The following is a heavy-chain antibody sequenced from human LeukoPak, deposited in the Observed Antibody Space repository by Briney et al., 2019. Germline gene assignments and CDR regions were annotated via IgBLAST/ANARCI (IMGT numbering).Heavy chain of an antibody. Sequence: GGSLRLSCAASGFTVSSNYMSWVRQAPGKGLEWVAVIWYDGSSKYYADSVKGRFTISRDNSKNTLYLQMDSLRAEDTAVYYCARAGDYGDLSYFDYWGQGTLVTVSS. CDR3: ARAGDYGDLSYFDY. D-gene: IGHD4-17*01. J-gene: IGHJ4*02. CDR1: GFTVSSNY. CDR2: IWYDGSSK. V-gene: IGHV3-33*08.